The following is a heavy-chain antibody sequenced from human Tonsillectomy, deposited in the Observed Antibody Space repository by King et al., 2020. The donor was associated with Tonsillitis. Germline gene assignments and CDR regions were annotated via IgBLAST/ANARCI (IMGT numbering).Heavy chain of an antibody. D-gene: IGHD1-26*01. Sequence: EVQLVESGGGLVKPGGFLRLSCTASGFTFSSYSMNWVRQAPGKGLEWVSSINSSSSYIYCADSVKGRFTISRDNAKNSLYLQMNSLRAEDTAVYYCARVRFIRVGATFAFDIWGQGTMVTVSS. CDR3: ARVRFIRVGATFAFDI. V-gene: IGHV3-21*01. CDR1: GFTFSSYS. J-gene: IGHJ3*02. CDR2: INSSSSYI.